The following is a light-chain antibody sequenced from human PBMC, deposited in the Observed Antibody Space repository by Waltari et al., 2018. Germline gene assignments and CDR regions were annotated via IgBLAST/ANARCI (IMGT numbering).Light chain of an antibody. Sequence: DIELTQSPSSLSASVGDRLTTPCRTSQPIYSYLVWYPQTAGKPPTLLIFVASSLYRWVPSSVSGSGSGTEFTLTISSLQPEDCATYYCQQTYRTPYTFGQGTKLETK. J-gene: IGKJ2*01. CDR3: QQTYRTPYT. V-gene: IGKV1-39*01. CDR2: VAS. CDR1: QPIYSY.